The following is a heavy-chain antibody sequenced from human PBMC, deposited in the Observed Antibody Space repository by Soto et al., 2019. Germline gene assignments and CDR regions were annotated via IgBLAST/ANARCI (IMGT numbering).Heavy chain of an antibody. V-gene: IGHV1-2*02. CDR1: GDSFTANY. CDR2: INPKSGGT. CDR3: ARDLAKGGGSAGFDY. J-gene: IGHJ4*02. D-gene: IGHD1-26*01. Sequence: ASVNGYWKASGDSFTANYIHWVRQAPGQGFEWMGWINPKSGGTKYPQKFQGRVTMTRDTSLSTVYMTLTRLTSDDTAVYYCARDLAKGGGSAGFDYWGQGTLVTVYS.